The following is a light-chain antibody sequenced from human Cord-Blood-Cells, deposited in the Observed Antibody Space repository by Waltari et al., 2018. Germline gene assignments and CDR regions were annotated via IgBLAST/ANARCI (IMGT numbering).Light chain of an antibody. CDR3: TQALQTRT. J-gene: IGKJ1*01. CDR1: QSLLHSNGYNY. Sequence: DIVMTQSPLSLPVTPGEPASISCRSSQSLLHSNGYNYLDWYRQKPGQSPQLLIYSVAKRAYGCPDGFRGSGSGIDFTLKVSRVEAEDGGVYYCTQALQTRTFGQGTKVESK. CDR2: SVA. V-gene: IGKV2-28*01.